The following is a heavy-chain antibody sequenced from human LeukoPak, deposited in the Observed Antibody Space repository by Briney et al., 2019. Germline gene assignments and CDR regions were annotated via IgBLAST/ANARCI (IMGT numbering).Heavy chain of an antibody. D-gene: IGHD3-22*01. J-gene: IGHJ4*02. V-gene: IGHV3-15*01. CDR1: GFAFTNAW. CDR2: IKSKADGGTT. CDR3: TTASYDYYDSSGYSLGGF. Sequence: GGSLRLSCAASGFAFTNAWMNWVRQAPGKGLEWVGRIKSKADGGTTTYAAPVRGRFTISRDDSKNMLYLQMISLKTEDTAVYYCTTASYDYYDSSGYSLGGFWGQGTLVTVSS.